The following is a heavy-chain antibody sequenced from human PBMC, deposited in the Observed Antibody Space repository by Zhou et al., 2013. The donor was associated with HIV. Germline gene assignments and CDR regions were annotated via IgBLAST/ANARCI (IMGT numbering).Heavy chain of an antibody. CDR3: ARGRYDFGY. J-gene: IGHJ4*02. CDR1: EYSFTGYY. CDR2: IYPKNGNT. V-gene: IGHV1-8*02. D-gene: IGHD5-12*01. Sequence: QVHLVQSGAEVKEPGASVKLSCKTEYSFTGYYIHWVRQAPGQGLEWMGWIYPKNGNTASAQRFQGRITMTRTTSISTAYLELSSLRSEDTAVYYCARGRYDFGYWGQGTLVTVSS.